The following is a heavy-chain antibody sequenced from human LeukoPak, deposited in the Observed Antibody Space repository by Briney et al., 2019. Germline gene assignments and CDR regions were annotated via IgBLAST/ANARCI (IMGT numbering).Heavy chain of an antibody. CDR3: ARLTLGGLFDY. J-gene: IGHJ4*02. Sequence: SETLSLTCTVSGGSVSSGSYYWSWIRQPPGKGLEWIGYIYYSGSTNYNPSLKSRVTISVDTSKNQFSLKLSSVTAADTAVYYCARLTLGGLFDYWGQGTLVTVSS. CDR2: IYYSGST. V-gene: IGHV4-61*01. CDR1: GGSVSSGSYY. D-gene: IGHD3-16*01.